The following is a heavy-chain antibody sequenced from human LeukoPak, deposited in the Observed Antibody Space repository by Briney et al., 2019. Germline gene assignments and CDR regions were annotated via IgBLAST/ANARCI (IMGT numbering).Heavy chain of an antibody. CDR3: ARVTRAQWLVDPFDY. CDR1: GFTFSSYS. CDR2: ISSSSSYI. V-gene: IGHV3-21*01. D-gene: IGHD6-19*01. J-gene: IGHJ4*02. Sequence: PGGSLRLSCAASGFTFSSYSMNWVRQAPGKGLEWVSSISSSSSYIYYADSVKGRFTISRDNAKNSLYLQMNSLRAEDTAVYYCARVTRAQWLVDPFDYWGQGTLVTVSS.